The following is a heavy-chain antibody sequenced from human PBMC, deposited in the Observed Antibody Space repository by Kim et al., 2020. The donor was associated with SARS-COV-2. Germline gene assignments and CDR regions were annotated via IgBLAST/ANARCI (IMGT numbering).Heavy chain of an antibody. V-gene: IGHV4-61*01. J-gene: IGHJ4*02. CDR1: GGSVSSGSYF. CDR2: IYYSGST. Sequence: SETLSLTCTVSGGSVSSGSYFWSWIRQPPGKGQEWIGYIYYSGSTSYNPSLKSRVTISVDTSKNQFSLKLSSVTTADTAVYYCARDIRDPRIYHDYWGRGTLVTVSS. CDR3: ARDIRDPRIYHDY. D-gene: IGHD5-12*01.